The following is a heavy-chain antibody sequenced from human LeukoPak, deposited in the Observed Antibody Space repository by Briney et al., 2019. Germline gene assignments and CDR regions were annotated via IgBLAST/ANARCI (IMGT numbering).Heavy chain of an antibody. J-gene: IGHJ4*02. CDR1: GYIFTDFY. V-gene: IGHV1-2*06. CDR3: AREAXXDXVXGLRVHFDY. CDR2: LNPHSGGT. Sequence: ASVMVSCKASGYIFTDFYMHWVRQAPGQGLEWMGRLNPHSGGTTYAQKFQGRVTMTRDTSINTAYMDLSRLTFDDTAVYYCAREAXXDXVXGLRVHFDYWGQGALVTVSS. D-gene: IGHD2-15*01.